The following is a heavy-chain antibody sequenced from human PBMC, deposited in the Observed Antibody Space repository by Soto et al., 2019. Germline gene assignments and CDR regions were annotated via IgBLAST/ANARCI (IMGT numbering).Heavy chain of an antibody. CDR2: IKSKTDGGTT. CDR1: GFTFSNAW. Sequence: EVQLVESGGGLVKPGGSLRLSCAASGFTFSNAWMSWVRQAPGKGLEWVGRIKSKTDGGTTDYAAPVKGRFTISRDDSKNTLYLQMNSLKTEDTAVYYCTTDLIPNYYYYGMDGWGQGTTVTVSS. J-gene: IGHJ6*02. V-gene: IGHV3-15*01. D-gene: IGHD2-21*01. CDR3: TTDLIPNYYYYGMDG.